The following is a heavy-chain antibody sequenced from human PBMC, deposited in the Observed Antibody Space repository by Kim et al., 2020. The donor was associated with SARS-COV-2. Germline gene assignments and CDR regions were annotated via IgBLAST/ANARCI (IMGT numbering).Heavy chain of an antibody. CDR2: INTNSGGT. D-gene: IGHD3-10*01. V-gene: IGHV1-2*02. Sequence: ASVKVSCKASGYTFTGYYMHWVRQAPGQGLEWMGWINTNSGGTNYAQKFQGRVTMTRDTSISTAYMELSRLRSDDTAVYYCARVGREFRAPADYWGQGTLVTVSS. CDR1: GYTFTGYY. J-gene: IGHJ4*02. CDR3: ARVGREFRAPADY.